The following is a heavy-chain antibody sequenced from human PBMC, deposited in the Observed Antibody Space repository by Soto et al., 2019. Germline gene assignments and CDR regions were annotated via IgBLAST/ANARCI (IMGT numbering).Heavy chain of an antibody. CDR3: ARGDYYDVSGPFSDAFDI. CDR2: INPGGGST. J-gene: IGHJ3*02. CDR1: GYTFTNFY. V-gene: IGHV1-46*01. Sequence: ASVKVSCKASGYTFTNFYIHWVRQAPGQGLEWMGIINPGGGSTTYAQKFQGRFTISRDNAKNSLYLQMNSLRVEDTAVYYCARGDYYDVSGPFSDAFDIWGQGTMVTVSS. D-gene: IGHD3-22*01.